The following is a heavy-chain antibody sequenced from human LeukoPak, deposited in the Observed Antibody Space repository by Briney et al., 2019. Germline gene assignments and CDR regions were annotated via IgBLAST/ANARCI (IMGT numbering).Heavy chain of an antibody. V-gene: IGHV4-59*08. D-gene: IGHD3-16*01. CDR3: AYQERGRYY. CDR2: IHYSGST. CDR1: GGSMSSDY. J-gene: IGHJ4*02. Sequence: SETLSLACTVSGGSMSSDYWSWIRQPPPKGLEWIGYIHYSGSTRYNPSLKRRVTISIDTSRNQFSLKLSSVTTADTAVYYWAYQERGRYYWGQGTLVTVSS.